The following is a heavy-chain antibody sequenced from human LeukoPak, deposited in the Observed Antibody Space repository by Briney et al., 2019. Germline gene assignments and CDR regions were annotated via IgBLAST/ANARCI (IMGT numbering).Heavy chain of an antibody. CDR2: MYYSGSP. CDR3: ASQINYYDTSGYDN. V-gene: IGHV4-59*12. Sequence: SETLSLTCTVSGGSISSYYWSWIRQPPGKGLEWIGYMYYSGSPNYNPSLKSRVTISVDTSKNQFSLKLSSTSAADTAVYYCASQINYYDTSGYDNWGQGTLVTVSS. D-gene: IGHD3-22*01. CDR1: GGSISSYY. J-gene: IGHJ4*02.